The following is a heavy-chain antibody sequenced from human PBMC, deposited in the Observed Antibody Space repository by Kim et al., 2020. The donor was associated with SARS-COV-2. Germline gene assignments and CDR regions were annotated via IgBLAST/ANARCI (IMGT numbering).Heavy chain of an antibody. D-gene: IGHD1-1*01. V-gene: IGHV3-49*04. CDR1: GFTFGDYA. J-gene: IGHJ6*03. Sequence: GGSLRLSCTASGFTFGDYAMSWVRQAPGKGLEWVGFIRSKAYGGTTEYAASVKGRFTISRDDSKSIAYLQLNSLKTEDSAVYYCTRDRNRPFYCMDVWGKGTTVTVSS. CDR2: IRSKAYGGTT. CDR3: TRDRNRPFYCMDV.